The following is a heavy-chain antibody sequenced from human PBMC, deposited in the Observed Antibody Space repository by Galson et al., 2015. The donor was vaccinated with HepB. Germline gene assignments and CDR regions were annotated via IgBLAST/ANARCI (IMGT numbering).Heavy chain of an antibody. J-gene: IGHJ5*02. D-gene: IGHD2-2*02. CDR1: GFTFSNAW. Sequence: SLRLSCAASGFTFSNAWMSWVRQAPGKGLEWVGRIKSKTDGGTTDYAAPVKGRFTISRDDSKNTLYLQMNSLKTEDTAVYYCTTDRGCSSTSCYTPHWFDPWGQGTLVTVSS. CDR2: IKSKTDGGTT. V-gene: IGHV3-15*01. CDR3: TTDRGCSSTSCYTPHWFDP.